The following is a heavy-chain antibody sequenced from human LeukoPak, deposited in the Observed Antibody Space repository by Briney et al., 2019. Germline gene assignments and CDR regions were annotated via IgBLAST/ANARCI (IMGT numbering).Heavy chain of an antibody. CDR2: IYPSGIT. CDR1: GGSISTYY. D-gene: IGHD6-19*01. V-gene: IGHV4-4*09. Sequence: SETLSLTCTVSGGSISTYYWSWIRQPPGKGLEWIGYIYPSGITNYNPSLKSRVTMSVDTSRDQFSLKLNSVTAADTAVYYCARSYSSGWSDYWGQGALVTVSS. CDR3: ARSYSSGWSDY. J-gene: IGHJ4*02.